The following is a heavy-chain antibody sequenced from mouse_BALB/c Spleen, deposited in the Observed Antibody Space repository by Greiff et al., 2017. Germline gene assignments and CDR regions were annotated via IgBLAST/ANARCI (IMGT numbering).Heavy chain of an antibody. CDR2: INPGSGGT. D-gene: IGHD4-1*01. CDR3: ARSITGTGAY. CDR1: GYAFTNYL. Sequence: VQLQHSGAELVRPGTSVKVSCKASGYAFTNYLIEWVKQRPGQGLEWIGVINPGSGGTNYNEKFKGKATLTADKSSSTAYMQLSSLTSDDSAVYFCARSITGTGAYWGQGTLVTVSA. V-gene: IGHV1-54*01. J-gene: IGHJ3*01.